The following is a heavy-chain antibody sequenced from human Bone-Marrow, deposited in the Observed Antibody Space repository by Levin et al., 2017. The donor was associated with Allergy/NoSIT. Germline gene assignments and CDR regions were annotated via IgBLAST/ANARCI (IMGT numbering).Heavy chain of an antibody. D-gene: IGHD3-22*01. CDR1: GFTVTDYG. CDR3: ARDDDTSGHYSRLSFGI. CDR2: IWYDGNRK. J-gene: IGHJ3*02. Sequence: QAGGSLRLSCAASGFTVTDYGMHWVRQAPGKGLEWVAVIWYDGNRKYYPDSVKGRFTVSRDTSKNTLHLQMDSLRAEDTAVYYCARDDDTSGHYSRLSFGIWGQGTMVTVSS. V-gene: IGHV3-33*01.